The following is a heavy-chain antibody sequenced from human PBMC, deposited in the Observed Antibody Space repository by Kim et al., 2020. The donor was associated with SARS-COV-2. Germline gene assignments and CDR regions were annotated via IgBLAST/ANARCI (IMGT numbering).Heavy chain of an antibody. Sequence: GGSPRLSCAASGFTFSSYAMHWVRQAPGKGLEWVAVISYDGSNKYYADSVKGRFTISRDNSKNTLYLQMNSLRAEDTAVYYCARSSSGSYLGYFDYWGQG. CDR2: ISYDGSNK. J-gene: IGHJ4*02. CDR3: ARSSSGSYLGYFDY. D-gene: IGHD1-26*01. CDR1: GFTFSSYA. V-gene: IGHV3-30-3*01.